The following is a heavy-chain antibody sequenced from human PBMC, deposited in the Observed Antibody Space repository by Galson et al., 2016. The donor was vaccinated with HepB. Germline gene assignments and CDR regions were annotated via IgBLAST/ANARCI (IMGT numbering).Heavy chain of an antibody. V-gene: IGHV4-59*01. J-gene: IGHJ4*02. D-gene: IGHD6-19*01. Sequence: SETLSLTCTVSGGSISRYYWSWIRQPPGKGLEWIGYIYSSGSTNYNPSLKSRVTISVDTSKNQLSLKLSSVTAADTAVYYCARHVPYGPDHSSGWYDYWGQGTLVTVSS. CDR1: GGSISRYY. CDR3: ARHVPYGPDHSSGWYDY. CDR2: IYSSGST.